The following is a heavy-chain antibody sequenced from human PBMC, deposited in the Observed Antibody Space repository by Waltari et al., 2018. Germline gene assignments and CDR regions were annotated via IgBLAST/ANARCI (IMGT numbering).Heavy chain of an antibody. CDR1: GGSISSYH. CDR3: ARDDSSGWYYFDY. J-gene: IGHJ4*02. V-gene: IGHV4-4*07. CDR2: IYTSGST. D-gene: IGHD6-19*01. Sequence: QVQLQESGPGLVKPSETLSLTCTVSGGSISSYHWSWFRQPAGKGLEWIGRIYTSGSTNYNPSLKSRVTMSVDTSKNQFSLKLSSVTAADTAVYYCARDDSSGWYYFDYWGQGTLVTVSS.